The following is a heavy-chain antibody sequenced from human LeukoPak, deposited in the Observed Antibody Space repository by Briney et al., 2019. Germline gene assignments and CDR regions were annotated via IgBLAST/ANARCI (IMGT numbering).Heavy chain of an antibody. CDR1: GFTFTDFA. J-gene: IGHJ4*02. Sequence: PGGSLRLSCAASGFTFTDFAMSWVRQAPGKGLEWVGRIKRKTDGGTTDYAALVKGRFTISRDDSKNTLYLQMNSLKTEDTAVYYCTFSPYYDFWSREDYFDYWGQGTLVTVSS. CDR2: IKRKTDGGTT. CDR3: TFSPYYDFWSREDYFDY. D-gene: IGHD3-3*01. V-gene: IGHV3-15*01.